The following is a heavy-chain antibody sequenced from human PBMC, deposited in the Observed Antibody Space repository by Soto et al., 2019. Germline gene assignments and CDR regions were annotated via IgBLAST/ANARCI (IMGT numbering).Heavy chain of an antibody. CDR2: IYHSGST. V-gene: IGHV4-30-2*01. J-gene: IGHJ4*02. CDR3: ARSQTTVTSYDH. D-gene: IGHD4-17*01. CDR1: GGSISSGGYS. Sequence: QLQLQESGPGLVKPSQTLSLTCAVSGGSISSGGYSWSWIPQPPGKGLEWIGYIYHSGSTYYNPSLKSRVTISVDRSKNQFSLKLSSVTAADTAVYYCARSQTTVTSYDHWGQGTLVTVSS.